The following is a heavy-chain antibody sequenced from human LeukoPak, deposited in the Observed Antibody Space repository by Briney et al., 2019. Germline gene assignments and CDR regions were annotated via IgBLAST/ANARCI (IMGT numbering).Heavy chain of an antibody. Sequence: SETLSLTCTVSGGSISSYYWSWIRQPPGKGLEWIGYIYYSGSTNYNPSLKSRVTISVDTSKNQFPLKLSSVTAADTAVYYCASTVGSYYDILTGSAYFQHWGQGTLVTVSS. J-gene: IGHJ1*01. CDR1: GGSISSYY. CDR2: IYYSGST. D-gene: IGHD3-9*01. CDR3: ASTVGSYYDILTGSAYFQH. V-gene: IGHV4-59*01.